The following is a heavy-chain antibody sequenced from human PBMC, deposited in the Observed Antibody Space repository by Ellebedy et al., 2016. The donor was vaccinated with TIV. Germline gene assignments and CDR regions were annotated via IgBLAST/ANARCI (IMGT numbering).Heavy chain of an antibody. Sequence: GESLKISXAASGFTFSGSAMHWVRQASGKGLEWVGRIRSKANSYATAYAASVKGRFTISRDDSKNTAYLQMNSLKTEDTAVYYCYLWFGELYPYGMDVWGQGTTVTVSS. CDR1: GFTFSGSA. J-gene: IGHJ6*02. CDR2: IRSKANSYAT. V-gene: IGHV3-73*01. CDR3: YLWFGELYPYGMDV. D-gene: IGHD3-10*01.